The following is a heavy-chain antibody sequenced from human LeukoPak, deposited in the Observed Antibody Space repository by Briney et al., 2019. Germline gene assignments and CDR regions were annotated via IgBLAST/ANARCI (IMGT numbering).Heavy chain of an antibody. D-gene: IGHD6-13*01. CDR2: ITWNSGSI. CDR1: GFTFDDYA. V-gene: IGHV3-9*01. J-gene: IGHJ4*02. Sequence: GRSLRLSCAASGFTFDDYAMHWVRQAPGKGLEWVSGITWNSGSIGYADSVKGRFTISRDNAKNSLYLQMNSLRREDTALYYCASQSIASGGTVYWGQGTLVTVSS. CDR3: ASQSIASGGTVY.